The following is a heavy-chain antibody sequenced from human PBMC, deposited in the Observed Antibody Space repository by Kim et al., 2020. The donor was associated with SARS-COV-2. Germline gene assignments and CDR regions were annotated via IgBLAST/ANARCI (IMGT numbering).Heavy chain of an antibody. V-gene: IGHV4-59*01. Sequence: RVTISVDTSKNQFSLKLSSVTAADTAVYYCARASLSTIFGVVTAPGAFDIWGQGTMVTVSS. J-gene: IGHJ3*02. D-gene: IGHD3-3*01. CDR3: ARASLSTIFGVVTAPGAFDI.